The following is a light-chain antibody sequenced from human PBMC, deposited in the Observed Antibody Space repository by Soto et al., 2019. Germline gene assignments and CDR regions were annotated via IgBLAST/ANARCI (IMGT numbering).Light chain of an antibody. CDR1: QTVSSK. V-gene: IGKV3D-15*01. CDR3: QQYNNWPPIT. J-gene: IGKJ5*01. CDR2: GAS. Sequence: IVLTHSPGTLSLSPWLRSTISCGSSQTVSSKLAWYQQKPGQAPRLLIYGASTRATGIPARFSGSGSGTEFTLTISSLQSEDFAVYYCQQYNNWPPITFGQGTRLEIK.